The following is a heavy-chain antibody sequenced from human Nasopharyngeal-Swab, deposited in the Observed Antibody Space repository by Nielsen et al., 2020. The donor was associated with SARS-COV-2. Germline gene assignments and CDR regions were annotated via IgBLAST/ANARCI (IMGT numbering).Heavy chain of an antibody. Sequence: SETLSLTCTVSGGSISSYYWSGTRVLPGEGLEWIGYRGYTGRASYNTSLKSRGTISVDTSKNQFSLKLSSVTAADTAVYYCARLALGPPYDSVWGSYRSPYSFDYWGQGTLVTVSS. D-gene: IGHD3-16*02. J-gene: IGHJ4*02. CDR2: RGYTGRA. CDR3: ARLALGPPYDSVWGSYRSPYSFDY. CDR1: GGSISSYY. V-gene: IGHV4-59*01.